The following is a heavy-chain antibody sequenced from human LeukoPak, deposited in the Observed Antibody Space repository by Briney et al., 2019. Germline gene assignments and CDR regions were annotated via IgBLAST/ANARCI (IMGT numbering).Heavy chain of an antibody. Sequence: GGSLRLSCAASGFTFSSYSMNWVRQAPGKGLEWVSYISSSSSTIYYADSVKGRFTISRDNAKNSLYLQMSSLRVEDTAVYYCVRDRDWGFDYWGQGTLVTVSS. CDR1: GFTFSSYS. CDR2: ISSSSSTI. D-gene: IGHD3/OR15-3a*01. V-gene: IGHV3-48*01. CDR3: VRDRDWGFDY. J-gene: IGHJ4*02.